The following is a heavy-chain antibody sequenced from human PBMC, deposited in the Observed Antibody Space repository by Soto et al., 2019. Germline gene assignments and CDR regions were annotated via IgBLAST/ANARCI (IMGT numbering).Heavy chain of an antibody. CDR2: ITSTSSII. J-gene: IGHJ3*02. CDR1: GFTFSTYS. CDR3: VRTSSGYQLHEAAFDI. Sequence: VQLVESGGGLVQPGGSLRLSCVASGFTFSTYSMNWVRQAPGKGLEWLSYITSTSSIIYYGDSVRGRFTISRDNAKNSLYLQMNSLRAEDTAVYYCVRTSSGYQLHEAAFDIWGRGTMVTVSS. D-gene: IGHD2-2*01. V-gene: IGHV3-48*01.